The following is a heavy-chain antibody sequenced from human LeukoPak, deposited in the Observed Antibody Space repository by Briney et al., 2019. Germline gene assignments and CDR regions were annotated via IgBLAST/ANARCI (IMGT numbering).Heavy chain of an antibody. CDR1: GFTFDDYA. J-gene: IGHJ4*02. CDR3: ANALYATGVPSFTY. Sequence: GGSLRLSCAASGFTFDDYAMHWVRQAPGKGLEWVSGISWNSGSIGYADSVKGRFTISRDNAKNSLYLQMNSLRAEDTALYYCANALYATGVPSFTYWGQGTLVTVSS. D-gene: IGHD2-8*01. CDR2: ISWNSGSI. V-gene: IGHV3-9*01.